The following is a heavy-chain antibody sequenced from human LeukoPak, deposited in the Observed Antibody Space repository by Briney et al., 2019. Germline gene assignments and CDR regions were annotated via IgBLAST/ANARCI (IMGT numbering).Heavy chain of an antibody. V-gene: IGHV3-74*01. CDR2: INTDGSST. CDR3: ARDPAYYDSSGLTDY. CDR1: GFTFSSYY. D-gene: IGHD3-22*01. J-gene: IGHJ4*02. Sequence: GGSLRLSCVASGFTFSSYYMHWVRQAPGKGPVWVSGINTDGSSTTYADSVKGRFTISRDNAKNTVYLQMNSLRADDTAVYYCARDPAYYDSSGLTDYWGQGTLVTVSS.